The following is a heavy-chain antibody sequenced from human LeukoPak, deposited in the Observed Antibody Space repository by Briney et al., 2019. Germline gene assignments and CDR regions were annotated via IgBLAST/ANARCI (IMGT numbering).Heavy chain of an antibody. D-gene: IGHD6-13*01. CDR1: GFIFSDLY. Sequence: PGGSLRLSCAASGFIFSDLYMDWIRQPPGKGLEWIGSIYYSGNTYYNPSLKSRVTISVDTSKNQFSLKLSSVTAADTAVYYCARLFSSSWYRGAFDLWGQGTMVTVSS. CDR3: ARLFSSSWYRGAFDL. CDR2: IYYSGNT. J-gene: IGHJ3*01. V-gene: IGHV4-38-2*01.